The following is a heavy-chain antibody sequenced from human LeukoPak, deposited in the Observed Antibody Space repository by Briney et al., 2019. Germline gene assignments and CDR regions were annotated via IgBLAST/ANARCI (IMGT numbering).Heavy chain of an antibody. CDR2: INNDGSNA. CDR3: VXXXXXSGSXPPSVDV. Sequence: TGGSLRRSCAASGFTFSDYRMHWVRQAPGKGLVWVSHINNDGSNATYADSVKGRLTVSRDNAEGTVNLQLNSLRVEDTAVYYCVXXXXXSGSXPPSVDVWGKGTTVTVS. CDR1: GFTFSDYR. D-gene: IGHD3-3*01. J-gene: IGHJ6*03. V-gene: IGHV3-74*01.